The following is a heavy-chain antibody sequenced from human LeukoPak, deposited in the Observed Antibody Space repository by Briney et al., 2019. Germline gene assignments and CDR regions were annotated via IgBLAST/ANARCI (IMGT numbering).Heavy chain of an antibody. CDR2: INPSGGST. CDR3: ARDSFTGGWFDP. CDR1: GYTFTSYY. D-gene: IGHD2-8*02. J-gene: IGHJ5*02. Sequence: ASVNVSCKASGYTFTSYYMHWVRQAPGQGLEWMGIINPSGGSTSYAQKFQGRDTMTRDTSTSTVYMELSSLRSEDTAVYYCARDSFTGGWFDPWGQGTLVTVSS. V-gene: IGHV1-46*01.